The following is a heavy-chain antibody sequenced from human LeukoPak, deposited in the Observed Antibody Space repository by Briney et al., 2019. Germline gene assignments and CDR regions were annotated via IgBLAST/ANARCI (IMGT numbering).Heavy chain of an antibody. D-gene: IGHD3-22*01. Sequence: PSETLSLTCTVSGGSISSYYWSWIRQPAGKGLEWIGRIYTSGSTNYNPSLTSRVTMSVDTSKNQFSLKLSSVTAADTAVYYCARDWTTYYYDSSGPNGDAFDIWGQGTMVTVSS. J-gene: IGHJ3*02. CDR1: GGSISSYY. CDR2: IYTSGST. CDR3: ARDWTTYYYDSSGPNGDAFDI. V-gene: IGHV4-4*07.